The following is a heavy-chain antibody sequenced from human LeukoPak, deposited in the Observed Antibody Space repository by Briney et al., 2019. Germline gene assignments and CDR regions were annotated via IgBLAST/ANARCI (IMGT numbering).Heavy chain of an antibody. D-gene: IGHD3-22*01. Sequence: SSETLSLTCAVSGGSISSGNWWSWVRQPPGKGLEWIGEINHSGSTNYNPSLKSRVTISVDTSKNQFSLKLSSVTAADTAVYYCARASPYYDSSGYPVDYWGQGTLVTVSS. V-gene: IGHV4-4*02. J-gene: IGHJ4*02. CDR2: INHSGST. CDR1: GGSISSGNW. CDR3: ARASPYYDSSGYPVDY.